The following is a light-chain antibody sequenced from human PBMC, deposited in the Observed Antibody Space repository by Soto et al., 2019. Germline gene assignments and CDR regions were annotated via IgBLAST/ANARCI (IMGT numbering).Light chain of an antibody. CDR1: QSVSSSF. CDR2: DAS. CDR3: QQYDNSPIT. V-gene: IGKV3D-20*01. J-gene: IGKJ5*01. Sequence: PGERATLSCGASQSVSSSFLAWYQQRPGLAPRLLIYDASSRASGIPDRFSGSGSGSDFTLTISRLEPEDFAVYYCQQYDNSPITFGQGTRLEIK.